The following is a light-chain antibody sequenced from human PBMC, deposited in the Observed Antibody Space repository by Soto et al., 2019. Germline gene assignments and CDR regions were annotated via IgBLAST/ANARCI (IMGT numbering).Light chain of an antibody. J-gene: IGKJ1*01. Sequence: EIVLTQSPGTLSLSPGERATLSCRASQSVISSYLAWYQQKSGQAPRLFIYGASNRATGITDRFSGSGSGTDFTITISRLDPEDFAVYYCQQYGRSLWTVGQGTKVEI. CDR3: QQYGRSLWT. CDR2: GAS. V-gene: IGKV3-20*01. CDR1: QSVISSY.